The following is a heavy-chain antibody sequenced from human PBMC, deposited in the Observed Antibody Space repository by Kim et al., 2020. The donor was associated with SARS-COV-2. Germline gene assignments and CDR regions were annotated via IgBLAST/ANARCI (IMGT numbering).Heavy chain of an antibody. V-gene: IGHV5-10-1*01. CDR2: IDPSDSYT. D-gene: IGHD2-2*02. CDR1: GYSFTSYW. Sequence: GESLKISCKGSGYSFTSYWISWVRQMPGKGLEWMGRIDPSDSYTNYSPSFQGHVTISADKSISTAYLQWSSLKASDTAMYYCAGRQCSSTRCYIGWFDPWGQRTLVTVSS. J-gene: IGHJ5*02. CDR3: AGRQCSSTRCYIGWFDP.